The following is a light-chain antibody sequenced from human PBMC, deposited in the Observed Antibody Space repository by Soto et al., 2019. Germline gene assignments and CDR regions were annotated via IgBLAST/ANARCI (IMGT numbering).Light chain of an antibody. V-gene: IGKV1-39*01. CDR2: AAY. Sequence: DLQMTQSPSSLSSSLGDSVTITCRASQSISSYLNWYQQKPGKAPKLLIYAAYSLQSGVPSRFSGSGSGTDFTLTISSLQPEDFATYYCQQSYSTPRFTCGPGTKVDIK. CDR3: QQSYSTPRFT. CDR1: QSISSY. J-gene: IGKJ3*01.